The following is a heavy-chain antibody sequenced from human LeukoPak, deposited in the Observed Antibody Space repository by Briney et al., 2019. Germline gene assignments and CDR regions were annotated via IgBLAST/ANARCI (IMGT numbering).Heavy chain of an antibody. CDR3: ARVDHTEAFET. J-gene: IGHJ3*02. CDR2: ITSSGNYK. Sequence: GGSLRLSCAASGFTFSTYTMNWVRQAPGKGLEWVSSITSSGNYKYYGDPVKGRFTISGDNAKNSLYLEMNSLRVEDTAVYYCARVDHTEAFETWGQGTVVTVS. V-gene: IGHV3-21*01. CDR1: GFTFSTYT. D-gene: IGHD1-14*01.